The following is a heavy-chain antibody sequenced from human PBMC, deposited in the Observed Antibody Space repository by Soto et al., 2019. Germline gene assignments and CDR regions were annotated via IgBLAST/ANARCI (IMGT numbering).Heavy chain of an antibody. J-gene: IGHJ4*02. V-gene: IGHV3-23*01. D-gene: IGHD4-17*01. CDR1: GFTFKSYA. Sequence: GGSLRLSCAASGFTFKSYAMSWVRQAPGKGLEWVSVISGSGGSTYYADSVKGRFTISRDNSKNTLYLQMNSLRAEDTAVYYCAKEGSEGDYVGYSWDYFDYWGQGTLVTVSS. CDR3: AKEGSEGDYVGYSWDYFDY. CDR2: ISGSGGST.